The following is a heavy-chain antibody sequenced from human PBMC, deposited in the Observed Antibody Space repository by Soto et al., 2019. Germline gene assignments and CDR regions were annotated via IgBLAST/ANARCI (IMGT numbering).Heavy chain of an antibody. Sequence: QVQLVQSGAEVKKPGSSVKVSCKASGGTFRSYVTSWVRQAPGQGLEWLGGIIPMYGTTYYAQTFQGRVTISANEATSTAFMELSSLRSADTAVYYCARIGTLYLIDDYWGQGTLVTVAS. J-gene: IGHJ4*02. V-gene: IGHV1-69*12. CDR2: IIPMYGTT. CDR1: GGTFRSYV. D-gene: IGHD1-26*01. CDR3: ARIGTLYLIDDY.